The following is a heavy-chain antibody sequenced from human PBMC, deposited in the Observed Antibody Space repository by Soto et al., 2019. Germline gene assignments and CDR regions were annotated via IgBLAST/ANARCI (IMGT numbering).Heavy chain of an antibody. Sequence: LSLTCAVYGGSFSGYYWSWIRQPPGRGLEWIGEINHSGSTYYNPSLTSRVTISVDTSTNHFSLKLTSVTAADAAVYYCARGGIAARLQHWGQGTLVTVSS. D-gene: IGHD6-6*01. CDR3: ARGGIAARLQH. V-gene: IGHV4-34*01. CDR2: INHSGST. J-gene: IGHJ1*01. CDR1: GGSFSGYY.